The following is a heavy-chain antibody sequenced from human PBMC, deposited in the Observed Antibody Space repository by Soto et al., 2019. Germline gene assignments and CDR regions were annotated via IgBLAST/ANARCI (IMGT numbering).Heavy chain of an antibody. V-gene: IGHV4-4*07. J-gene: IGHJ6*02. D-gene: IGHD3-10*01. CDR3: AIEAQYGSGRTLRYGMDV. CDR2: IYTSGST. Sequence: SETLSLTCTVSGGSISSYYWSWIRQPAGKGLEWIGRIYTSGSTNYNPSLKSRVTMSVDTSKNQFSLKLSPVTAADTAVYYCAIEAQYGSGRTLRYGMDVWCQGTTVTVSS. CDR1: GGSISSYY.